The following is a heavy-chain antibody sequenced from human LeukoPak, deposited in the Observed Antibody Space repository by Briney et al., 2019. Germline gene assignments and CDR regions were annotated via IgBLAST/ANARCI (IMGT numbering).Heavy chain of an antibody. CDR3: AKDFSNIVATIYHY. J-gene: IGHJ4*02. CDR2: ISYDGSNK. D-gene: IGHD5-12*01. CDR1: GFAFSSYA. Sequence: PGGSLRLSCAASGFAFSSYAMHWVRQAPGKGPEWVAVISYDGSNKYYADSVKGRFTISRDNSKNTLYLQMNSLRAEDTAVYYCAKDFSNIVATIYHYWGQGTLVTVSS. V-gene: IGHV3-30-3*01.